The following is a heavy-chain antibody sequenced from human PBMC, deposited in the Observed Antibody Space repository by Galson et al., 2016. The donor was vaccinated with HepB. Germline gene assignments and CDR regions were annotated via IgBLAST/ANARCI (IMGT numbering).Heavy chain of an antibody. CDR3: ARDRPTIFGVQPPFDY. CDR1: GYTFTSYD. CDR2: MNPNSDNS. V-gene: IGHV1-8*01. J-gene: IGHJ4*02. D-gene: IGHD3-3*01. Sequence: SVKVSCKASGYTFTSYDINWVRQATGQGLEWMGWMNPNSDNSGYAQRFQGRVTMTRHTSTSTAYMELRSLRSDDTAIYYCARDRPTIFGVQPPFDYWGQGTLVTVSS.